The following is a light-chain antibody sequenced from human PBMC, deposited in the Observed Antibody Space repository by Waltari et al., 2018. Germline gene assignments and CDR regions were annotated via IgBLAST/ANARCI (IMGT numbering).Light chain of an antibody. J-gene: IGLJ3*02. CDR2: EDT. CDR1: DLPKKY. CDR3: YSTDSSGNHRV. Sequence: SYELTQPPSVSVSPGQTARTTCPGDDLPKKYAYWYQQKPGQAPVVVIYEDTKRPSGIPERFSGSSSGTMATFTISGAQVEDEADYYCYSTDSSGNHRVFGRGTKLTVL. V-gene: IGLV3-10*01.